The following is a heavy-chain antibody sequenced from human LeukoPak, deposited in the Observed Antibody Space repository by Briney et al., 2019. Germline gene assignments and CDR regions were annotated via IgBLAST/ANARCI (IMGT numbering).Heavy chain of an antibody. CDR3: ASAFDAFDI. Sequence: GGSLRLSCAASGFTFSSYWMSWVRQAPGKGLEWVSYISSSSSTIYYADSVKGRFTISRDNAKNSLYLQMNSLRAEDTAVYYCASAFDAFDIWGQGTMVTVSS. V-gene: IGHV3-48*01. CDR2: ISSSSSTI. CDR1: GFTFSSYW. J-gene: IGHJ3*02.